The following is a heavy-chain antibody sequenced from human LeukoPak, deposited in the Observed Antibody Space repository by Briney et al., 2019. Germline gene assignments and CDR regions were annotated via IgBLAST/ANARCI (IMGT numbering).Heavy chain of an antibody. CDR3: ARVSVEGSGWYLSRNWFDP. V-gene: IGHV1-8*03. J-gene: IGHJ5*02. D-gene: IGHD6-19*01. CDR2: MNPNSGNT. CDR1: GYTFTSYD. Sequence: GASVKVSCKASGYTFTSYDINWVRQATGQGLEWMGWMNPNSGNTGYAQKFQGRVTITRNTSISTAYMELSSLRSEDTAVYYCARVSVEGSGWYLSRNWFDPWGQGTLVTVSS.